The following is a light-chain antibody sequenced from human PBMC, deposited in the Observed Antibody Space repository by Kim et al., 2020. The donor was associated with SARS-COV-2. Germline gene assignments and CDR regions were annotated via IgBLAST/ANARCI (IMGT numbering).Light chain of an antibody. CDR2: YDS. CDR1: NIGSKS. Sequence: SYELTQPPSVSVAPGKTASISCGGNNIGSKSVHWCQQKPGQAPVLVISYDSDRPSGIPERFSGSNSVNTATLTIRRVEAGDEADYYCQVWDSTIDHRVVFGGGTQLTVL. CDR3: QVWDSTIDHRVV. V-gene: IGLV3-21*04. J-gene: IGLJ3*02.